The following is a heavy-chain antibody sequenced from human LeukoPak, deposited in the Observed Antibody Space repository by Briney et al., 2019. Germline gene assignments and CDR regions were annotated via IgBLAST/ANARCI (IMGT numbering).Heavy chain of an antibody. D-gene: IGHD2-8*01. CDR1: GGTFSSYA. CDR3: ARGGSMLPYYYYYYMDV. V-gene: IGHV1-69*06. J-gene: IGHJ6*03. CDR2: IIPIFGTA. Sequence: ASVKVSCKASGGTFSSYAISWVRQAPGQGLEWMGGIIPIFGTANYAQKFQGRVTITADKSTSTAYMELSSLRSEDTAVYYCARGGSMLPYYYYYYMDVWGKGTTVTVSS.